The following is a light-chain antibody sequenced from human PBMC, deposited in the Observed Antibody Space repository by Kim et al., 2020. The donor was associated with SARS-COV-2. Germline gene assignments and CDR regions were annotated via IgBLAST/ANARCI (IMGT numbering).Light chain of an antibody. V-gene: IGLV3-1*01. J-gene: IGLJ2*01. CDR2: QDS. CDR3: QAWDSSTVV. CDR1: KLGDKY. Sequence: SYELTQPPSVSVFPGQTASITCSGDKLGDKYACWYQQKPGQSPVLVIYQDSKRPSGIPERFSGSNSGNTATQTISGTQAMDEADYYCQAWDSSTVVFGGG.